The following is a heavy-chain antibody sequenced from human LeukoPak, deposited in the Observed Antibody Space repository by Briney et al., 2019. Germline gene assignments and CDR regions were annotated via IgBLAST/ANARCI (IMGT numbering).Heavy chain of an antibody. Sequence: GGSLRLSCAASGFTLSDYEINWVRQAPGKGLEWVSYISSSGTTIYYADSVKGRFTISRDNPKNSLYLQMNSVRAEDTAVYYCTTGGYGGQFDYWGQGTLVTVSS. D-gene: IGHD5-12*01. CDR3: TTGGYGGQFDY. CDR2: ISSSGTTI. J-gene: IGHJ4*02. CDR1: GFTLSDYE. V-gene: IGHV3-48*03.